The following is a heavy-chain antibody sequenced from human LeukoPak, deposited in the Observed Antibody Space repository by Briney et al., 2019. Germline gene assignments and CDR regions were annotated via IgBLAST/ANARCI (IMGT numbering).Heavy chain of an antibody. CDR1: GFTFSSYA. CDR2: ISYHGSNK. J-gene: IGHJ5*02. CDR3: ARGGGRIYNWFDP. V-gene: IGHV3-30-3*01. Sequence: GGSLRLSCAASGFTFSSYAMHWVRQAPGKGLEWVAVISYHGSNKYYADSVKGRFTISRDNSKNTLYLQMNSLRAEDTAVYYCARGGGRIYNWFDPWGQGTLVTVSS.